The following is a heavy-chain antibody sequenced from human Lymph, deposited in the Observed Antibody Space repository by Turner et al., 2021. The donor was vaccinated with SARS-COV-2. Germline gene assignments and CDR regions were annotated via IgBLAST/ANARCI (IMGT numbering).Heavy chain of an antibody. Sequence: QVQLVQSVAEVKKPGSSVKVSCKASGGTFSTYVISWVRQAPGQGREWMGGIIPILGIANYAQKFQGRVTITADKSTSTAYMELSSLRSEDTAVYHCARRHSGNDDALDIWGQGTMVTVSS. J-gene: IGHJ3*02. CDR2: IIPILGIA. D-gene: IGHD1-26*01. V-gene: IGHV1-69*10. CDR3: ARRHSGNDDALDI. CDR1: GGTFSTYV.